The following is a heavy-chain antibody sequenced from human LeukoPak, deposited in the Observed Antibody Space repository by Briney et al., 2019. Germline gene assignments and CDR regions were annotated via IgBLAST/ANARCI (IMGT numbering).Heavy chain of an antibody. CDR3: AREHSSSWSIGDYYYYYMDV. Sequence: PSETLSLTCTVSGGSISSYYWSWIRQPPGKGLEWIGYIYYSGSTNYNPSLKSRVTISVDTSKNQFSLKLSSVTAADTAVYYCAREHSSSWSIGDYYYYYMDVWGKGTTATVSS. V-gene: IGHV4-59*01. J-gene: IGHJ6*03. D-gene: IGHD6-13*01. CDR1: GGSISSYY. CDR2: IYYSGST.